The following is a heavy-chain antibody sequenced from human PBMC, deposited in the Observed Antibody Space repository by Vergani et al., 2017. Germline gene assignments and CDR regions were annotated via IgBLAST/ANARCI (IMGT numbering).Heavy chain of an antibody. CDR1: GYTFTSYY. V-gene: IGHV1-46*01. J-gene: IGHJ6*02. CDR3: ARRWCSGGSCYSGYYYYYGMDV. D-gene: IGHD2-15*01. Sequence: QVQLVQSGAEVKKPGASVKVSCKASGYTFTSYYMHWVRQAPGQGLEWMGIINPSGGSISYAQKFQGRVTMTRDTSTSTVYMELSSLRSEDTAVYYCARRWCSGGSCYSGYYYYYGMDVWGQGTTVTVSS. CDR2: INPSGGSI.